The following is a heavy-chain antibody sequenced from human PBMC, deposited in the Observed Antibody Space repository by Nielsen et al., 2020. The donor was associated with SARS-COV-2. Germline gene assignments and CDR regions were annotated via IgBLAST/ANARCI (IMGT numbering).Heavy chain of an antibody. V-gene: IGHV1-8*01. J-gene: IGHJ3*02. CDR2: MNPNSGNT. CDR1: GYTFTSYD. Sequence: ASVKVSCKASGYTFTSYDINWVRQATGQGLEWMGWMNPNSGNTGYAQKFQGRVTITADESTSTAYMELSSLRSEDTAVYYCARVGGRPYYDSSGSPPDAFDIWGQGTMVTVSS. CDR3: ARVGGRPYYDSSGSPPDAFDI. D-gene: IGHD3-22*01.